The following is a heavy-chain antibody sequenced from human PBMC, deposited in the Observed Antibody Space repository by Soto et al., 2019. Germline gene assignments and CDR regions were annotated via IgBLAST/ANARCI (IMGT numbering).Heavy chain of an antibody. Sequence: SQTLSLTCAISGDSVSSNSAAWNWIRQSPSRGLEWLGRTYYRSKWNNDYAVSVKSRITINPGTSKNQFSLQLNSVTPEDTTVYYYARDSKGYSRNWYCFDYWGQGTLVTVSS. J-gene: IGHJ4*02. CDR3: ARDSKGYSRNWYCFDY. CDR2: TYYRSKWNN. D-gene: IGHD6-13*01. V-gene: IGHV6-1*01. CDR1: GDSVSSNSAA.